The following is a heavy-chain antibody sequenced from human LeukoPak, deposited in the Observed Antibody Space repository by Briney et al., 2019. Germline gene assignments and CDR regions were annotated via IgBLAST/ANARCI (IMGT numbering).Heavy chain of an antibody. J-gene: IGHJ5*02. D-gene: IGHD3-3*01. CDR2: MNPNSSNT. Sequence: GASVKVSCKASGYTFTSYDINWVRQATGQGLEWMGWMNPNSSNTGYAQKFQGRVTMTRNTSISTAYMELSSLRSEDTAVYYCARESRFDYDFWSGYYPVAFDPWGQGTLVTVSS. CDR3: ARESRFDYDFWSGYYPVAFDP. CDR1: GYTFTSYD. V-gene: IGHV1-8*01.